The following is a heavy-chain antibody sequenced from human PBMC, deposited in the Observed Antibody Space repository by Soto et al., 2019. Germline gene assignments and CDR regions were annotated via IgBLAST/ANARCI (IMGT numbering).Heavy chain of an antibody. Sequence: SETLSLTCTVSGGSITSGGSFWSWIRQHPGKGPEWIAFIGYSGATSYNPSLASRVTISADTYKSQFSLNLRSVTAADTAVYSCASAGDSSKCFATWGQGTLVTVSS. D-gene: IGHD2-15*01. CDR2: IGYSGAT. J-gene: IGHJ5*02. CDR1: GGSITSGGSF. V-gene: IGHV4-31*03. CDR3: ASAGDSSKCFAT.